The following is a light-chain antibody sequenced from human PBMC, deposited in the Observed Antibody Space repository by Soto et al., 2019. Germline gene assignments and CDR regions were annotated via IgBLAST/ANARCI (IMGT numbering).Light chain of an antibody. Sequence: DIQMTHAPSTLSASVGGVVPITFRASQTIINWLAWYQQKPGRAPKLLIYKASTLEGEVPSRFSGSGSETEFTLTINSLQTDDSATYYCQHYHTYSCTFGQGTKVDIK. CDR3: QHYHTYSCT. V-gene: IGKV1-5*03. J-gene: IGKJ1*01. CDR1: QTIINW. CDR2: KAS.